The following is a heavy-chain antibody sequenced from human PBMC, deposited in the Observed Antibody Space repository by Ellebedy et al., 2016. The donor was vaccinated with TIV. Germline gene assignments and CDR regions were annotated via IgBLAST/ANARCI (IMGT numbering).Heavy chain of an antibody. Sequence: MPSETLSLTCTVSGGSISSYYWSWIRQPPGKGLEWIGYIYYSGSTNYNPSLKSRVTISVDTSKNQFSLKLSSVTAADTAVYYCARGGRYYGSGSYYPFDYWGQGTLVTVSS. CDR2: IYYSGST. V-gene: IGHV4-59*12. CDR3: ARGGRYYGSGSYYPFDY. J-gene: IGHJ4*02. D-gene: IGHD3-10*01. CDR1: GGSISSYY.